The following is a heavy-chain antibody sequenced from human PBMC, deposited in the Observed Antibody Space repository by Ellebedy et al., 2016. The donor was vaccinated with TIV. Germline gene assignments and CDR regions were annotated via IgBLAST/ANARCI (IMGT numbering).Heavy chain of an antibody. Sequence: AASVKVSCKASGYTFTTYYIHWVRQAPGQGLEWMGRINPSDGRRSYAQKFQGRVTMTRENSISTAYMELSSLRSEDTAVYYCARGAFSSSFLFKYNYYGMDVWGQGTTVTVSS. CDR3: ARGAFSSSFLFKYNYYGMDV. CDR2: INPSDGRR. V-gene: IGHV1-46*01. J-gene: IGHJ6*02. D-gene: IGHD6-6*01. CDR1: GYTFTTYY.